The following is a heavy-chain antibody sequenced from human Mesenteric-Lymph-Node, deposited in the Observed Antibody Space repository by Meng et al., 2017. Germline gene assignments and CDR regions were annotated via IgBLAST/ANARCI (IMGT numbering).Heavy chain of an antibody. V-gene: IGHV3-23*01. J-gene: IGHJ4*02. D-gene: IGHD6-19*01. CDR3: AKDYSSGWYQMVTYFDY. CDR2: FSGAGISTT. Sequence: GESLKISCAASGFSFYNYAMSWVRQTPGKGLEWVATFSGAGISTTYHADSVKGRFTISRDNSKNTLYLQMNSLRAEDTAVHYCAKDYSSGWYQMVTYFDYWGQGTLVTVSS. CDR1: GFSFYNYA.